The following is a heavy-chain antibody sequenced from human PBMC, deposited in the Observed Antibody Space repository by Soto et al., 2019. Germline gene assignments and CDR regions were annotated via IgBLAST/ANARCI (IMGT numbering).Heavy chain of an antibody. D-gene: IGHD3-16*01. CDR1: GGSISSGGYY. V-gene: IGHV4-31*03. J-gene: IGHJ5*02. CDR3: ASVGGINWFDP. Sequence: QVQLHESGPGLVKPSQTLSLTCTVSGGSISSGGYYWSWIRQHPGKGLEWIGYISYSGSTYYNPSHESRVTISVDTSKTHFSLKLSSVTAADTAVYYCASVGGINWFDPWGQGTLVTVSS. CDR2: ISYSGST.